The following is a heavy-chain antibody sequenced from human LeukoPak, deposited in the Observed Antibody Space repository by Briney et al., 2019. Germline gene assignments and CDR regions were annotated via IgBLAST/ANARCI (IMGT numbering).Heavy chain of an antibody. CDR1: GYTFTSYA. Sequence: ASVKVSCKASGYTFTSYAMHWVRQAPRQRLEWMGWINAGNGNTKYSQKFQGRVTITRDTSASTAYMELSSLRSEDTAVYYCAREEMATSYYFDYWGQGTLVTVSS. D-gene: IGHD5-24*01. CDR3: AREEMATSYYFDY. J-gene: IGHJ4*02. V-gene: IGHV1-3*01. CDR2: INAGNGNT.